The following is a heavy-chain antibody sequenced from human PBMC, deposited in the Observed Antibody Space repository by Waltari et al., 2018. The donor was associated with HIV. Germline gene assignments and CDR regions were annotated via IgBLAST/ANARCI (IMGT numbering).Heavy chain of an antibody. CDR1: GFFFGEYA. D-gene: IGHD3-3*01. V-gene: IGHV3-30-3*01. CDR3: ARTIFGVMITSDFFYGMDV. CDR2: ISFDGNNA. J-gene: IGHJ6*02. Sequence: EQLVESGGGVAQPGRSLRLSWSAAGFFFGEYAMQWVRQAPGKGLEWVGLISFDGNNAYYADSVKGRFTISRDNSKNTMSLQMNSLRSDDTALYYCARTIFGVMITSDFFYGMDVWGQGTTVTVS.